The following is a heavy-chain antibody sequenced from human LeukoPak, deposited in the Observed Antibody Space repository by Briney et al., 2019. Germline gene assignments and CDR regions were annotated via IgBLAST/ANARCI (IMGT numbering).Heavy chain of an antibody. Sequence: GGSLRLSCAASGFTVSSNYMSWVRQAPGKGLEWVSVIYSGGSTYYADSVKGRFTISRDNSKNTLYLQMNSLRAEDTAVYYCAKKSRGSGSYYGDYWGQGILVTVSS. V-gene: IGHV3-53*01. J-gene: IGHJ4*02. D-gene: IGHD3-10*01. CDR2: IYSGGST. CDR1: GFTVSSNY. CDR3: AKKSRGSGSYYGDY.